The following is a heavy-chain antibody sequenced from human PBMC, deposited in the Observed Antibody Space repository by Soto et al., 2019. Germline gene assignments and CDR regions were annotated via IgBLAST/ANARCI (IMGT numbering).Heavy chain of an antibody. Sequence: TLSLTCAVSVGSISSGGYSWSWIRQPPGKGLEWIGYIHQTGITYYNPSLKSRVTISLDRSNNQFSLNLSSVTAADTAVYFCARDRKQSNYFDYWGQGTLVTVSS. CDR1: VGSISSGGYS. J-gene: IGHJ4*02. V-gene: IGHV4-30-2*01. CDR2: IHQTGIT. CDR3: ARDRKQSNYFDY.